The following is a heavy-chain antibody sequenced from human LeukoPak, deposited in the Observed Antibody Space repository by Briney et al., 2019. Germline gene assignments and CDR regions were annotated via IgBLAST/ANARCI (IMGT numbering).Heavy chain of an antibody. CDR3: ANTYSGSYDYYYYYMDV. D-gene: IGHD1-26*01. CDR2: MSGGGGST. Sequence: PGGSLRLSCAASGFIFNDFAMSGVRQAPGKGLEWVSGMSGGGGSTHYADPVKGRFTISRDNSKNTLYLQMNSLRAEDTAVYYCANTYSGSYDYYYYYMDVWGKGTTVTVSS. J-gene: IGHJ6*03. V-gene: IGHV3-23*01. CDR1: GFIFNDFA.